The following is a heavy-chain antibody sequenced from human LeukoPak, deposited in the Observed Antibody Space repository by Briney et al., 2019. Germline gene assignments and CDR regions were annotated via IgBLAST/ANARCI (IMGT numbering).Heavy chain of an antibody. Sequence: ASVKVSCKASGYTFTSYSISWVRQAPGQGLEWMGWIGAYNGNANYAQELQGKVTMTIDRSKCTAYMELRSLRSDDTSVYYCARDCYPAHPFDYWGQGTLVTVSS. CDR2: IGAYNGNA. CDR3: ARDCYPAHPFDY. J-gene: IGHJ4*02. V-gene: IGHV1-18*04. CDR1: GYTFTSYS. D-gene: IGHD2-15*01.